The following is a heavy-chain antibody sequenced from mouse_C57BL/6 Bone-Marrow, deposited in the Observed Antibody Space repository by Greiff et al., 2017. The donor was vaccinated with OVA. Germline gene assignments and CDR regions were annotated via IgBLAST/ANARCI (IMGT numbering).Heavy chain of an antibody. D-gene: IGHD1-1*01. Sequence: EVQVVESGGGLVQPGGSLKLSCAASGFTFSDYGMAWVRQAPRKGPEWVAFISNLAYSIYYADTVTGRFTISRENAKNTLYLEMSSLRSEDTAMYYCARPKFITTVVGKDWYFDVWGTGTTVTVSS. CDR2: ISNLAYSI. V-gene: IGHV5-15*01. J-gene: IGHJ1*03. CDR3: ARPKFITTVVGKDWYFDV. CDR1: GFTFSDYG.